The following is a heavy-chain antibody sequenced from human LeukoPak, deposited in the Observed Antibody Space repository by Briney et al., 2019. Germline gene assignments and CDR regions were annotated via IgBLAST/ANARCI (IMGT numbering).Heavy chain of an antibody. V-gene: IGHV5-51*01. Sequence: GESLKISCEASGYTFVNYWIGWVRQMPGKGLEWMGIIYAGDSDTRYSPSFQGQVTISADKSISTAYLQWSSLKASDTAMYYCVSSSWGDYYMDVWGKGATVTVSS. D-gene: IGHD6-13*01. CDR1: GYTFVNYW. J-gene: IGHJ6*03. CDR2: IYAGDSDT. CDR3: VSSSWGDYYMDV.